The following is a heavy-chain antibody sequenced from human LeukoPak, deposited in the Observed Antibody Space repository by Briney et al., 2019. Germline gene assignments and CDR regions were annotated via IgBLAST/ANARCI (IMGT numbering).Heavy chain of an antibody. D-gene: IGHD5-12*01. V-gene: IGHV4-31*03. CDR3: ARFVDIVATRNPYTDY. J-gene: IGHJ4*02. CDR1: GGSISSGGYY. CDR2: IYYSGST. Sequence: SQTLSLTCTVSGGSISSGGYYWSWIRQHPGKGLEWIGYIYYSGSTYYNPSLKSRVTISVDTSKNQFSLKLSSVTAVDTAVYYCARFVDIVATRNPYTDYWGQGTLVTVSS.